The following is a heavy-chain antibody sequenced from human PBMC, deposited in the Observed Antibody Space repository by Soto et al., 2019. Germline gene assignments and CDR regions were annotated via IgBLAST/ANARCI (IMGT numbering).Heavy chain of an antibody. CDR3: ARQAGEDYGDYQELFDY. Sequence: GASVKVSCKASGYTFTSYGSSWVRQAPGQGLEWMGWISAYNGNTNYAQKLQGRVTMTTDTSTSTAYMELRSLRSDDTAVYYCARQAGEDYGDYQELFDYWGQGTLVTVSS. V-gene: IGHV1-18*01. J-gene: IGHJ4*02. D-gene: IGHD4-17*01. CDR1: GYTFTSYG. CDR2: ISAYNGNT.